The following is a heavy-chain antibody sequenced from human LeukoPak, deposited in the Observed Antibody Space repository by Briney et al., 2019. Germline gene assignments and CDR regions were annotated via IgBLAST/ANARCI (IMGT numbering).Heavy chain of an antibody. J-gene: IGHJ4*02. CDR1: GYTFTSYG. D-gene: IGHD3-10*01. V-gene: IGHV1-18*01. Sequence: GASVKVSCKASGYTFTSYGISWVRQAPGQGLEWMGWISAYNGNTNYVQRLQDRVTLTTDTSTNTAYMELRSLRSDDTAVYYCARDLIRGVFGYWGQGTLVTVSS. CDR2: ISAYNGNT. CDR3: ARDLIRGVFGY.